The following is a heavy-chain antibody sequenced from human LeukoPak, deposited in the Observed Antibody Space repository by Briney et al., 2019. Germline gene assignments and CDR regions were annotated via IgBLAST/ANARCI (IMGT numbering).Heavy chain of an antibody. D-gene: IGHD6-13*01. CDR3: ARGGIAAAGTDSYFDY. Sequence: SETLSLTCTVSGGSINSSPYYWGWVRQPPGKGLEWIGSVYYSGSTYYNPSLKSRVTISVDTSKNQFSLNLSSVTAADTAVYYCARGGIAAAGTDSYFDYWGQGTLVTVSS. CDR1: GGSINSSPYY. V-gene: IGHV4-39*07. CDR2: VYYSGST. J-gene: IGHJ4*02.